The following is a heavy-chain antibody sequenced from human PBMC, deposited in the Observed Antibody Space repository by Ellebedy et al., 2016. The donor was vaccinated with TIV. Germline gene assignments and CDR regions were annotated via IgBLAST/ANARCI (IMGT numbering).Heavy chain of an antibody. CDR2: IYPGDSDT. V-gene: IGHV5-51*01. D-gene: IGHD4-23*01. CDR3: ARKNYGGYSVQFDY. Sequence: GESLKISCKGSGYSVTTYWIGWVRQMPGKGLEWMGMIYPGDSDTRYDPSFQGQVTMSADKSISTAYLQWTSLTASDTAMYYCARKNYGGYSVQFDYWGQGTLITVS. CDR1: GYSVTTYW. J-gene: IGHJ4*02.